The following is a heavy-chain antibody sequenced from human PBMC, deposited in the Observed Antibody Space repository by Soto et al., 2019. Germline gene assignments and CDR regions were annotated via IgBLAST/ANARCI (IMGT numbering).Heavy chain of an antibody. CDR1: GYRFSNIW. V-gene: IGHV5-51*01. Sequence: WEFLKTPCSGLGYRFSNIWNGWLRQMPGKGLEWMGVIYGGNSDTRYSPSFQGQVNMSADESSNSTYLQWSSLKALDTATYYCARSSGSLPPLYAYCGQGTRVTVSS. CDR3: ARSSGSLPPLYAY. D-gene: IGHD1-26*01. J-gene: IGHJ4*02. CDR2: IYGGNSDT.